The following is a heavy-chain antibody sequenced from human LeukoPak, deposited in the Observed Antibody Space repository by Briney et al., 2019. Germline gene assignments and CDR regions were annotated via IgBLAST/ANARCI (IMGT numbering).Heavy chain of an antibody. Sequence: GGSLRLSCAASGFTFDGYAMHWVRQAPGKGLEWVSGISWNSGSIGYADSVKGRFTISRDNAKNSLYLQMNSLRAEDTALYYCAKVKYTFGGVIDPYYFDYWGQGTLVTVSS. V-gene: IGHV3-9*01. CDR2: ISWNSGSI. D-gene: IGHD3-16*02. CDR1: GFTFDGYA. CDR3: AKVKYTFGGVIDPYYFDY. J-gene: IGHJ4*02.